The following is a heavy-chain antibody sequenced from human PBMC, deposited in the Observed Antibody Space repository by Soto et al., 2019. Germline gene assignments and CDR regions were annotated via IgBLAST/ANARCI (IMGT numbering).Heavy chain of an antibody. CDR1: GFTFSSYW. V-gene: IGHV3-74*01. CDR2: INSDGSST. D-gene: IGHD2-15*01. J-gene: IGHJ4*02. Sequence: EVQLVESGGGLVQPGGSLRLSCAASGFTFSSYWMHWVRQAPGKGLVWVSRINSDGSSTSYADSVKGRLTISSDNAKNTLHLQRNSLRAEDTAVYYCVRTSLVVAAATREDYWGQGTLVTVSS. CDR3: VRTSLVVAAATREDY.